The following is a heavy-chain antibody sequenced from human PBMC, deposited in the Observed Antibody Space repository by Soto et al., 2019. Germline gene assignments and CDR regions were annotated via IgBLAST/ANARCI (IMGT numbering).Heavy chain of an antibody. Sequence: AGSQRHSCADSEFTFSNDAMSWVHQAPGKGLEWVSAISGSDGSTCYADSVKGRFTISRDNSKNILYLQINSLRAEDTAVHFCAKGRGSTSWQFDYWGKGTLVTVSS. J-gene: IGHJ4*02. D-gene: IGHD2-2*01. CDR1: EFTFSNDA. V-gene: IGHV3-23*01. CDR2: ISGSDGST. CDR3: AKGRGSTSWQFDY.